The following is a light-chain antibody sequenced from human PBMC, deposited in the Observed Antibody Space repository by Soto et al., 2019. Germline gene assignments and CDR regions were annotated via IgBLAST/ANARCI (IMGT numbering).Light chain of an antibody. Sequence: ETVMTQSPATLSVSPGEGATLSCRASQSVSSNLAWYQQRPGQTPRLLVYGASIRATGMSARFSGSGSGTEXXXTIXXLXXEDFALYYCQQYNDWPHTFGGGTKVEIK. V-gene: IGKV3-15*01. CDR2: GAS. J-gene: IGKJ4*01. CDR1: QSVSSN. CDR3: QQYNDWPHT.